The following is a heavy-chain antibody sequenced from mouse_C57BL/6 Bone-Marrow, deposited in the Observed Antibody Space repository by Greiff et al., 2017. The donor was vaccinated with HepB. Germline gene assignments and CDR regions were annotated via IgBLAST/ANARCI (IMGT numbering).Heavy chain of an antibody. V-gene: IGHV1-82*01. D-gene: IGHD1-1*01. CDR2: IYPGDGDT. CDR3: ASPFITTVVADV. CDR1: GYAFSSSW. Sequence: VQLQQSGPELVKPGASVKISCKASGYAFSSSWMNWVKQRPGKGLEWIGRIYPGDGDTNYNGKFKGKATLTADKSSSTAYMQLSSLTSEDSAVYFCASPFITTVVADVWGTGTTVTVSS. J-gene: IGHJ1*03.